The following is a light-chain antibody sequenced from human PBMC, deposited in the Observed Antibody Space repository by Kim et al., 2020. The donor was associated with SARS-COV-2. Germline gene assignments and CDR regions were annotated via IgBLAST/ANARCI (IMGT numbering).Light chain of an antibody. CDR1: VLAKKY. CDR2: KDS. J-gene: IGLJ3*02. V-gene: IGLV3-27*01. CDR3: YSAADNNQGV. Sequence: SPGQTARITCSGDVLAKKYARWFQQKPGEAPVLVIYKDSERSSGIPERFSGSSSGTTVTLTISGAQVEDEADYYCYSAADNNQGVFGGGTQLTVL.